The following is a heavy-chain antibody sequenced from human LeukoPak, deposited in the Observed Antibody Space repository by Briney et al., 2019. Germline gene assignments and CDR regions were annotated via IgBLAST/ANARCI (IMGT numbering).Heavy chain of an antibody. V-gene: IGHV4-34*01. J-gene: IGHJ4*02. D-gene: IGHD6-19*01. Sequence: PSETLSLTCAVYGGXFSGYYWSWIRQPPGKGLEWIGEINHSGSTNYNPSLKSRITISVDTSRNQFSLKLSSVTAADTAVYYCVSLSSSGWYLGWGQGTLVTVSS. CDR1: GGXFSGYY. CDR3: VSLSSSGWYLG. CDR2: INHSGST.